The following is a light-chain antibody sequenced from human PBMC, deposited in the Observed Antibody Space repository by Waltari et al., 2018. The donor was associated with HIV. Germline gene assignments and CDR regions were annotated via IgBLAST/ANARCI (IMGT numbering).Light chain of an antibody. V-gene: IGLV5-45*02. Sequence: QAVLTQPSSLSASPGASASLTCPLRSGINVGTYTINWYQQQPGSPPQYLLRYKSDSDKPQGSGVPSRFSGSKDASANAGILLISGLQSEDEADYYCMIWYSSAGVFGGGTKLTVL. CDR1: SGINVGTYT. J-gene: IGLJ3*02. CDR2: YKSDSDK. CDR3: MIWYSSAGV.